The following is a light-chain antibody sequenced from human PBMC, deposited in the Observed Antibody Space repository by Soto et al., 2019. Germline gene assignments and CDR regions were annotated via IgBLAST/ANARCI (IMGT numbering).Light chain of an antibody. CDR1: SSDVGGYNY. J-gene: IGLJ3*02. CDR2: DVS. V-gene: IGLV2-11*01. CDR3: CSYAGTYTQWV. Sequence: QSALTQPRSVSGSPGQSVTISCTGTSSDVGGYNYVSWYQQHPSKAPKLVIYDVSKRPSGVPDRFSGSKSGNTASLTVSGLQAEDEADYSCCSYAGTYTQWVFGGGTKLTVL.